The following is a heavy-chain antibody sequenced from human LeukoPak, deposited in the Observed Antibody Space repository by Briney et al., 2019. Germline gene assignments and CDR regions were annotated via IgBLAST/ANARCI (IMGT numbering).Heavy chain of an antibody. D-gene: IGHD3-3*01. J-gene: IGHJ5*02. CDR3: ARDRAWQSPYDSPGP. V-gene: IGHV3-23*01. CDR1: GFTFSSFA. Sequence: GGSLRLSCAASGFTFSSFAMNWVRQAPGKGLEWVSTISGSGGSTYYADSVKGRFTISRDNARNSLYLQMNSLRAEDTAVYYCARDRAWQSPYDSPGPWGQGTLVTVSS. CDR2: ISGSGGST.